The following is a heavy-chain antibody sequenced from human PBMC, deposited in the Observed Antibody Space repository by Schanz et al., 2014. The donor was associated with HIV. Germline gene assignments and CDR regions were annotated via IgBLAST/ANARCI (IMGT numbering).Heavy chain of an antibody. CDR2: TSGSGGRT. CDR3: TKEVPPDV. D-gene: IGHD1-1*01. J-gene: IGHJ6*02. CDR1: GFIFDDYA. Sequence: EVQLVESGGGLVQPGMSLRLSCAASGFIFDDYAMYWVRQVPGKGLEWVSTTSGSGGRTYYADSVKGRFTISRDDSENTLYLQMNSLRAEDTAVYYCTKEVPPDVWGQGTTVTVSS. V-gene: IGHV3-23*04.